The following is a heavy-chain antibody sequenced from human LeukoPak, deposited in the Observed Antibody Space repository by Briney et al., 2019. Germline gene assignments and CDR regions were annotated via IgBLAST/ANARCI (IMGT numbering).Heavy chain of an antibody. CDR1: GFTFSDYY. CDR3: ARDSQSMIVVVIRNGMDV. J-gene: IGHJ6*02. D-gene: IGHD3-22*01. CDR2: ISSSGSSI. Sequence: GGSLRLSCAASGFTFSDYYMSWIRQAPGKGLEWVSYISSSGSSIYYADSVKGRFTISRDNAKNSLYLQMNSLRAEDTAVYYCARDSQSMIVVVIRNGMDVWGQGTTVTVSS. V-gene: IGHV3-11*04.